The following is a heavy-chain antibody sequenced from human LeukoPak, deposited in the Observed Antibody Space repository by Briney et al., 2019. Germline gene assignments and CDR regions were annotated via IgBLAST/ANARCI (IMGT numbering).Heavy chain of an antibody. CDR3: AKSGAPYYYYMVV. CDR1: GFTFSSYA. J-gene: IGHJ6*03. V-gene: IGHV3-23*01. CDR2: IRGSGDST. Sequence: PGGSLRLSCAASGFTFSSYAMSWVRQAPGKGLEWVSAIRGSGDSTYYADSVKGRFTISRDNSKNTLYLQMNSLRAEDTAVYYCAKSGAPYYYYMVVWGKGTTVSVSS.